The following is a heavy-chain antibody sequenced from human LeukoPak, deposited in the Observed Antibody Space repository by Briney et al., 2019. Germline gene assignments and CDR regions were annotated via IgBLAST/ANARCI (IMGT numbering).Heavy chain of an antibody. V-gene: IGHV1-69*01. Sequence: GASVTVSCTASGGTFSSYAISWVRQAPGQGLEWMGGIIPIFGTANYAQKFQGRVTITADESTSTAYMELSSLRSEDTAVYYCASQTTVTTGHEYFQHWGQGTLVTVSS. CDR3: ASQTTVTTGHEYFQH. J-gene: IGHJ1*01. CDR1: GGTFSSYA. D-gene: IGHD4-17*01. CDR2: IIPIFGTA.